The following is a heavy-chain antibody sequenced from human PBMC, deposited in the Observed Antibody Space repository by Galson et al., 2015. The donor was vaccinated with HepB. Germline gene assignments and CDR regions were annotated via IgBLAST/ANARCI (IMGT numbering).Heavy chain of an antibody. J-gene: IGHJ4*02. V-gene: IGHV1-3*01. CDR1: GYTFTSYA. CDR3: ARSDVHCSGGSCYSVIDY. Sequence: SVKASCKASGYTFTSYAMHWVRQAPGQRLEWMGWINAGNGNTKYSQKFQGRVTITRDTSASTAYMELSSLRSEDTAVYYCARSDVHCSGGSCYSVIDYWGQGTLVTVSS. D-gene: IGHD2-15*01. CDR2: INAGNGNT.